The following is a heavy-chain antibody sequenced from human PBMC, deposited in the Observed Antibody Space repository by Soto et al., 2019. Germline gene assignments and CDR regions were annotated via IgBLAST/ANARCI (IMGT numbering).Heavy chain of an antibody. CDR3: AREASGYDF. J-gene: IGHJ1*01. V-gene: IGHV1-69*13. CDR2: IIPVFGRP. CDR1: GGTFSSFG. D-gene: IGHD5-12*01. Sequence: SVKVSCKASGGTFSSFGISWVRQAPGQGLEWMGGIIPVFGRPNYAQRFRGRLAITADESTNTSYMELIDLTSEDTAVYYCAREASGYDFWGQGTQVTVSS.